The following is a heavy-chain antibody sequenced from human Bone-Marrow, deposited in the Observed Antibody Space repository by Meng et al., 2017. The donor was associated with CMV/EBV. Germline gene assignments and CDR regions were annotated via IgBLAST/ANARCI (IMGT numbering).Heavy chain of an antibody. CDR1: GFIFDDYT. CDR3: ARGGIAARIRGSWFDP. V-gene: IGHV3-21*01. CDR2: ISSSSSYI. D-gene: IGHD6-6*01. J-gene: IGHJ5*02. Sequence: GGSLRLSCAASGFIFDDYTMHWVRQAPGKGLEWVSSISSSSSYIYYADSVKGRFTISRDNAKNSLYLQMNSLRAEDTAVYYCARGGIAARIRGSWFDPWGQGTLVTVSS.